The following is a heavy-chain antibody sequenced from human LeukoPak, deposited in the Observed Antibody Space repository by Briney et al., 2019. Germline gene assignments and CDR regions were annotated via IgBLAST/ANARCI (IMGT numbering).Heavy chain of an antibody. Sequence: SVKVSCKASGFTFTSSAMQWVRQARGQRLEWIGWIVVGSGNTNYAQKFQERVTITRDMSTSTAYMELSSLRSEDTAVYYCAADREIRIEFDPWGQGTLVTVSS. D-gene: IGHD1-14*01. CDR1: GFTFTSSA. J-gene: IGHJ5*02. CDR2: IVVGSGNT. CDR3: AADREIRIEFDP. V-gene: IGHV1-58*02.